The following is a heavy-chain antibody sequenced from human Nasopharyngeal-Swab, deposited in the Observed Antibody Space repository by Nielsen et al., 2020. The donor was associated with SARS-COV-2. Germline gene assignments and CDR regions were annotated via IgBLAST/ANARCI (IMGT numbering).Heavy chain of an antibody. D-gene: IGHD5-24*01. CDR1: GGSISSYY. V-gene: IGHV4-59*01. CDR3: ARCGGVWLQRSTYFDY. J-gene: IGHJ4*02. CDR2: IYYSGST. Sequence: ESLKISCTVSGGSISSYYWSWIRQPPGKGLEWIGYIYYSGSTNYNPSLKSRVTISIDTSKNQFSLKLSSVFAADTAVYYCARCGGVWLQRSTYFDYWGQGTLVTVSS.